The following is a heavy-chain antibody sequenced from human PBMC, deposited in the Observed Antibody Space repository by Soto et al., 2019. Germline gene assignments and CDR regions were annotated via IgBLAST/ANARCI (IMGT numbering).Heavy chain of an antibody. CDR2: ISSSSSYI. Sequence: GGSLILSCAASGFTFSSYSMNWVRQAPGKGLEWVSSISSSSSYIYYADSVKGRFTISRDNAKNSLYLQMNSLRAEDTAVYYCARDLYSGYANYYYYYMDVWGKGTTVTVSS. CDR1: GFTFSSYS. V-gene: IGHV3-21*01. CDR3: ARDLYSGYANYYYYYMDV. J-gene: IGHJ6*03. D-gene: IGHD5-12*01.